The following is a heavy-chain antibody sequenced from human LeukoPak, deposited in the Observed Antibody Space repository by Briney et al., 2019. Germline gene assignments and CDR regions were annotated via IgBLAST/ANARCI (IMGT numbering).Heavy chain of an antibody. CDR3: AKDPSGYYPTFLWY. D-gene: IGHD3-22*01. CDR2: INPSGGST. Sequence: ASVKVSCKASGYTFTSYYLYWVRQAPGQGLEWMGIINPSGGSTNYAQKFQGRVTMTRDTSTSTVYMELSSLRSEDTAVYYCAKDPSGYYPTFLWYWGQGTLVTVSS. J-gene: IGHJ4*02. CDR1: GYTFTSYY. V-gene: IGHV1-46*01.